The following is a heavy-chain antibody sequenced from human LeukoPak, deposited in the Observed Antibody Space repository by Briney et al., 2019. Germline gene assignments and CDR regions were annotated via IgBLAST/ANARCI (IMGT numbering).Heavy chain of an antibody. J-gene: IGHJ6*03. CDR3: ARAERPRVYYYYMDV. Sequence: SSETLSLTCTVSGGSISSGDYYWSWIRQPPGKGLEWIGYIYYSGSTYYNPSLKSRVTISVDTSKNQFSLKLSSVTAADTAVYYCARAERPRVYYYYMDVWGKGTTVTVSS. V-gene: IGHV4-30-4*08. CDR1: GGSISSGDYY. CDR2: IYYSGST.